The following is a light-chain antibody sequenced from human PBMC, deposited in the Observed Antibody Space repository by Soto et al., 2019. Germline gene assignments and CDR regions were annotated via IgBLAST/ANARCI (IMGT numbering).Light chain of an antibody. Sequence: EVMMTHFPDTVSVTAGETVTLSCGASQSVRTNLAWYQQRPGQAPRLLIHYASTRAGDIPARFSGSGSGTNFTLAISSLQSEDFAVYYCQQYAYWPETFGQGTKVEIK. CDR1: QSVRTN. CDR2: YAS. J-gene: IGKJ1*01. CDR3: QQYAYWPET. V-gene: IGKV3D-15*01.